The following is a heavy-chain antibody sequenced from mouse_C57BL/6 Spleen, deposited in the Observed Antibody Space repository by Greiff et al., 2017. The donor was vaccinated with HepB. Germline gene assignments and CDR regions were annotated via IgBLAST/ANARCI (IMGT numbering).Heavy chain of an antibody. D-gene: IGHD2-1*01. CDR3: AKKRERGNYDAMDY. J-gene: IGHJ4*01. V-gene: IGHV2-5*01. CDR2: IWRGGST. Sequence: VKLMESGPGLVQPSQSLSITCTVSGFSLTSYGVHWVRQSPGKGLEWLGVIWRGGSTDYNAAFMSRLSITKDNSKSQVFFKMNSLQADDTAIYYCAKKRERGNYDAMDYWGQGTSVTVSS. CDR1: GFSLTSYG.